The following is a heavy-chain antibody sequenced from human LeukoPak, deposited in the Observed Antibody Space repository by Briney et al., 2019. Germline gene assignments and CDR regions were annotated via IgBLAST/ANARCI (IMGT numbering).Heavy chain of an antibody. J-gene: IGHJ4*02. CDR2: IRYDGSNK. V-gene: IGHV3-30*02. CDR3: ARRRGYSYGYLDY. CDR1: GFTFSSYG. Sequence: GGSLRLSCAASGFTFSSYGMHWVRQAPGKGLEWVAFIRYDGSNKYYADSVKGRFTISRDNSKNTLYLQMNSLRAEDTAVYYCARRRGYSYGYLDYWGQGTLVTVSS. D-gene: IGHD5-18*01.